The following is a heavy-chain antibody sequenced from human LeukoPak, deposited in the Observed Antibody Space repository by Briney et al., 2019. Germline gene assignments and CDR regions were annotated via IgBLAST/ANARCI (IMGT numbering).Heavy chain of an antibody. CDR3: ARGRHDITMIVVVMTSVSYYLDV. CDR2: INPSGST. CDR1: GGSFSGYH. J-gene: IGHJ6*03. V-gene: IGHV4-34*01. Sequence: SETLSLTCAVYGGSFSGYHWTWIRQSPGRGLEWIGDINPSGSTYYNPSLKSRLTISVATSKNQLSLKLRSVNAADTAVYYCARGRHDITMIVVVMTSVSYYLDVWGKGTTVTVS. D-gene: IGHD3-22*01.